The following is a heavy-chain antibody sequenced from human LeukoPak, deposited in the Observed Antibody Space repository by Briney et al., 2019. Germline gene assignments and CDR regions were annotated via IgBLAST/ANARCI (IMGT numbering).Heavy chain of an antibody. V-gene: IGHV4-39*07. CDR2: IFYSGST. CDR1: GGSISTSNYY. D-gene: IGHD6-6*01. Sequence: SETLSLTCTVSGGSISTSNYYWGWIRQPPGKGLEWIGNIFYSGSTYYNPSLKSRVTISVDTSKNQFSLKLSSVTAADTAVYYCARDSRLSMYSSSSNAYFDYWGQGTLVTVSS. CDR3: ARDSRLSMYSSSSNAYFDY. J-gene: IGHJ4*02.